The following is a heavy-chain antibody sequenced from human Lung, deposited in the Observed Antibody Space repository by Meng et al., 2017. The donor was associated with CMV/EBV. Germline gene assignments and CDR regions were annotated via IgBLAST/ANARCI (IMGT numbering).Heavy chain of an antibody. CDR2: ISSSSSTI. D-gene: IGHD2-15*01. CDR1: GFTFSSYS. J-gene: IGHJ4*02. CDR3: ARDYPVVVPY. V-gene: IGHV3-48*04. Sequence: GESLKISCAASGFTFSSYSMNWVRQAPGKGLEWVSYISSSSSTIYYADSVKGRFTISRDNAKNSLYLQMNSLRAEDTAVYYCARDYPVVVPYWGQGTLVTVSS.